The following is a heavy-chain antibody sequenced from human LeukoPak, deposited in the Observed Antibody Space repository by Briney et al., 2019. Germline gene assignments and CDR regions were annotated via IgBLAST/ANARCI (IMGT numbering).Heavy chain of an antibody. Sequence: GGSLRLSCAASGFTFSTYAMHWVRQAPGKGLEWVAVISYDGSNKYYADSVKGRFTISRDNSKNTLYLQMNSLRAEDTAVYYCARDFDYWGQGTLVTVSS. CDR1: GFTFSTYA. J-gene: IGHJ4*02. V-gene: IGHV3-30-3*01. CDR2: ISYDGSNK. CDR3: ARDFDY.